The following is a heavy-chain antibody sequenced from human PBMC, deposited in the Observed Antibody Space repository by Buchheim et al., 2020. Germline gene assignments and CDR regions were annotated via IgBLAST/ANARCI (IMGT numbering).Heavy chain of an antibody. CDR3: ASTFAPRIAARRLEFYYYYMDI. Sequence: EVQLVESGGGLVQPGGSLRLSCAASGFTFSSYSMNWVRQAPGKGLEWVSYISSSSSTIYYADSVKGRFTISRDNAKNSLYLQMNSLRAEDTAVYYCASTFAPRIAARRLEFYYYYMDIWGKGTT. D-gene: IGHD6-6*01. V-gene: IGHV3-48*01. J-gene: IGHJ6*03. CDR1: GFTFSSYS. CDR2: ISSSSSTI.